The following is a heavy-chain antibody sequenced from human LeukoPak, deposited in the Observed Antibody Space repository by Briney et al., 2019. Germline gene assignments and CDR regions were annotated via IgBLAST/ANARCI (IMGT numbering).Heavy chain of an antibody. V-gene: IGHV4-39*01. Sequence: SETLSLTCIVSGGSISSSTYYWGWIRQPPGKGLEWIGSINYSGSTYFNPSLKSQVTISVDTSKNQFSLKVNSVTAADTAVYYCARAAREMATTPDFDYWGQGTLVTVSS. D-gene: IGHD5-24*01. J-gene: IGHJ4*02. CDR1: GGSISSSTYY. CDR3: ARAAREMATTPDFDY. CDR2: INYSGST.